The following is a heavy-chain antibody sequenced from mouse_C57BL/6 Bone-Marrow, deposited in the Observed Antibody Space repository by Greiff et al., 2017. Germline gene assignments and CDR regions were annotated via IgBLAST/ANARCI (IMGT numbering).Heavy chain of an antibody. CDR3: ARPYYAMDY. V-gene: IGHV5-6*02. CDR2: ISSGGSYT. CDR1: GFTFSSYG. J-gene: IGHJ4*01. Sequence: DVKLVESGGDLVKPGGSLKLSCAASGFTFSSYGMSWVRQTPDKRLEWVATISSGGSYTYYPDSVKGRFTISRENAKNTLYLQMSSLKSEDTAMYYCARPYYAMDYWGQGTSVTVSS.